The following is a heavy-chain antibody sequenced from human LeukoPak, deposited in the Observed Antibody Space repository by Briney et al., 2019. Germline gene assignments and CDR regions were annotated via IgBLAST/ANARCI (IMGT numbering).Heavy chain of an antibody. CDR3: ARANRYYYYMDV. CDR1: GYTFTNYY. CDR2: INPSGGST. J-gene: IGHJ6*03. V-gene: IGHV1-46*01. Sequence: GASVKVSCKASGYTFTNYYMHWVRQAPGQGLEWMGMINPSGGSTTYARKFQGRVTMTRDTSKNQFSLKLSSVTAADTAVYYCARANRYYYYMDVWGKGTTVTVSS.